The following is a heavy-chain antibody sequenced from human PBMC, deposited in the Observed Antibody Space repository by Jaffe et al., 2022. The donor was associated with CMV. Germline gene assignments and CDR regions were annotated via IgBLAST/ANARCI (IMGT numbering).Heavy chain of an antibody. J-gene: IGHJ4*02. V-gene: IGHV5-10-1*03. D-gene: IGHD3-9*01. CDR1: GYSFTSYW. Sequence: EVQLVQSGAEVKKPGESLRISCKGSGYSFTSYWISWVRQMPGKGLEWMGRIDPSDSYTNYSPSFQGHVTISADKSISTAYLQWSSLKASDTAMYYCALNGQDELRYFDWLLNFDYWGQGTLVTVSS. CDR3: ALNGQDELRYFDWLLNFDY. CDR2: IDPSDSYT.